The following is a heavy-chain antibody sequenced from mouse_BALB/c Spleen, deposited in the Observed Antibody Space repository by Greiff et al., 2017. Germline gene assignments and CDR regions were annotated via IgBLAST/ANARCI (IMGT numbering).Heavy chain of an antibody. V-gene: IGHV2-6-7*01. CDR2: IWGDGST. CDR3: ARERSTVIQYYARDY. Sequence: QVQLQQSGPGLVAPSQSLSITCTVSGFSLTGYGVNWVRQPPGKGLEWLGMIWGDGSTDYNSALKSRLSISKDNSKSQVYLKMNRLQTDDTARYYCARERSTVIQYYARDYWGQGTSVTVSS. CDR1: GFSLTGYG. J-gene: IGHJ4*01. D-gene: IGHD2-4*01.